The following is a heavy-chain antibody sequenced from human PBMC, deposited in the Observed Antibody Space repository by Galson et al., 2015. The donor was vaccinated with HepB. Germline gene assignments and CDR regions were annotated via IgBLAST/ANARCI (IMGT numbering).Heavy chain of an antibody. CDR2: INPRGGST. J-gene: IGHJ6*03. Sequence: SVKVSCKASGYTFNSYYIHWVRQAPGQGLEWMALINPRGGSTSYAHNFQGRVTVTRDTSTRTVYMELSSLRSEDTAIYYCASSSWEGYYYYYMDVWGKGTTVTVSS. V-gene: IGHV1-46*02. D-gene: IGHD2-15*01. CDR3: ASSSWEGYYYYYMDV. CDR1: GYTFNSYY.